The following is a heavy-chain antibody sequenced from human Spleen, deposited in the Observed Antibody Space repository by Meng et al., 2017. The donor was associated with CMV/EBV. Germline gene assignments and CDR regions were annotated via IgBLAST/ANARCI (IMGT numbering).Heavy chain of an antibody. V-gene: IGHV3-53*01. Sequence: GESLKISCAASGFTFSSYAMSWVRQAPGKGLKWVSAIYSGGSTYYADSVKGRFTISRDKSKNMLYLQMISLRVEDTAVYYCARGSYGSSSSLDYWGQGTLVTVSS. CDR2: IYSGGST. J-gene: IGHJ4*02. CDR3: ARGSYGSSSSLDY. CDR1: GFTFSSYA. D-gene: IGHD6-6*01.